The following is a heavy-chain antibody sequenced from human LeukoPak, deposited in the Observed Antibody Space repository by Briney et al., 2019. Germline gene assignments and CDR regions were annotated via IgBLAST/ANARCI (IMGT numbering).Heavy chain of an antibody. J-gene: IGHJ4*02. CDR1: GFTFSNYD. CDR3: AKEMHYYGSGSYSYPYPFDF. V-gene: IGHV3-23*01. D-gene: IGHD3-10*01. CDR2: ISGSGIGGST. Sequence: AGGSLRLSCAASGFTFSNYDMSWVRQAPGKGLEWVSAISGSGIGGSTYYADSVKGRFTISRDNSKNTLYLQMNSLRAEDTAVYYCAKEMHYYGSGSYSYPYPFDFWGQGTLVTVSS.